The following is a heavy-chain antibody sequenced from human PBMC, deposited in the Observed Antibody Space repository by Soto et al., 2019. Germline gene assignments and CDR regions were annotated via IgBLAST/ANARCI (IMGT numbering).Heavy chain of an antibody. CDR3: ASSKYDVVAGSVWFDP. D-gene: IGHD2-21*01. Sequence: SETLSLTCSVSGDYIHVGGYYWTWIRQRPGKGLEWMGYIYYTGKTYYNPSLKGRVTISLDHSRNQFSLRLNSVTAADTAVYFCASSKYDVVAGSVWFDPWGQGTLVTVSS. CDR1: GDYIHVGGYY. J-gene: IGHJ5*02. V-gene: IGHV4-31*03. CDR2: IYYTGKT.